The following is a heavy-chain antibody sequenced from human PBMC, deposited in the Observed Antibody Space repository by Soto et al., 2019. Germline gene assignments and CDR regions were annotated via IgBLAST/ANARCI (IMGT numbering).Heavy chain of an antibody. CDR1: GGSFSGYY. D-gene: IGHD3-10*01. V-gene: IGHV4-34*01. CDR3: ARGDTLLRGIDY. Sequence: PSETLSLTCAVYGGSFSGYYWSWIRQPPGKGLEWIGEINHSGSTNYNPSLKSRVTISVDTSKNQFSLKLSSVTAADTAVYYCARGDTLLRGIDYWGQGTLGSVSS. CDR2: INHSGST. J-gene: IGHJ4*02.